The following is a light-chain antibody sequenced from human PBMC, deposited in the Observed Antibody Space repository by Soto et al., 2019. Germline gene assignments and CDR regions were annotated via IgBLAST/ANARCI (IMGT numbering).Light chain of an antibody. CDR3: SSYTSSSTLGV. Sequence: QSVLTQPASVSGSPGQSITISCTGTSSDVGGYNYVSGYQQHPGKAPKLMIYDVSNRPSGVSNRFSGSKSGNTASLTISGLQAEDEAVYYCSSYTSSSTLGVFGTGTKVTVL. CDR2: DVS. V-gene: IGLV2-14*01. CDR1: SSDVGGYNY. J-gene: IGLJ1*01.